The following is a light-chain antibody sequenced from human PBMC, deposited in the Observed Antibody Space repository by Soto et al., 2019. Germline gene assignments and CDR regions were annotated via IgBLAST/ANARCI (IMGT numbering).Light chain of an antibody. V-gene: IGLV2-14*01. CDR2: DVS. CDR1: NSDVGGYNY. J-gene: IGLJ1*01. CDR3: SSYTSTSTLV. Sequence: QSALTQPASVSASPGQSITISCTGTNSDVGGYNYVSWYQQRPGKAPKLIIYDVSNRPSGVSDRFSGAKSGNTASLTISGLQAEDEADYYCSSYTSTSTLVFGTGTKVTVL.